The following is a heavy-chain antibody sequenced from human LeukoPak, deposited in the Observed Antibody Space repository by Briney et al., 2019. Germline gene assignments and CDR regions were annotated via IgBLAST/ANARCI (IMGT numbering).Heavy chain of an antibody. D-gene: IGHD5-18*01. CDR1: GGSISSYY. V-gene: IGHV4-59*01. CDR3: ARGTRGGYSYGYYFDY. CDR2: IYYSGST. Sequence: PSETLSLTCTVSGGSISSYYWSWIRQPPGKGLEWIGYIYYSGSTNYNPSLKSRVTISVDTSKNQFSLKLSPVTAADTAVYYCARGTRGGYSYGYYFDYWGQGTLVTVSS. J-gene: IGHJ4*02.